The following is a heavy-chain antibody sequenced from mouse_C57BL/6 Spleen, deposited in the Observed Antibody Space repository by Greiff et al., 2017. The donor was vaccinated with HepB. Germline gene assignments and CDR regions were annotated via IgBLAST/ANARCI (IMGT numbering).Heavy chain of an antibody. CDR1: GFSLSTSGMG. D-gene: IGHD2-4*01. CDR3: ARRGNDYEFAY. CDR2: IYWDDDK. V-gene: IGHV8-12*01. Sequence: QVTLKESGPGILQSSQTLSLTCSFSGFSLSTSGMGVSWIRQPSGKGLEWLAHIYWDDDKRDNPSLKSRLTISKDTSRNQVFLKITSVDTADTATYYCARRGNDYEFAYWGQGTLVTVSA. J-gene: IGHJ3*01.